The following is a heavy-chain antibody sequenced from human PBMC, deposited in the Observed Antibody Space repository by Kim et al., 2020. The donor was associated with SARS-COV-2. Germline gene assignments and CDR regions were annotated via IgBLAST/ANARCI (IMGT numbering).Heavy chain of an antibody. V-gene: IGHV3-23*03. CDR3: AKDPSPYRFNDYVWGNWFDP. J-gene: IGHJ5*02. Sequence: GGSLRLSCAASGFTFSSYAMSWVRQAPGKGLEWVSVIYSGGSSTYYADSVKGRFTISRDNSKNTLYLQMNSLGAEDTAVYYCAKDPSPYRFNDYVWGNWFDPWGQGTLVTVPS. D-gene: IGHD3-16*01. CDR1: GFTFSSYA. CDR2: IYSGGSST.